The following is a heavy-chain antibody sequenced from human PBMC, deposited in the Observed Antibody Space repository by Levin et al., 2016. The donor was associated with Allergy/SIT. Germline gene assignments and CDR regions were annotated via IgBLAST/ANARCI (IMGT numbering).Heavy chain of an antibody. Sequence: RQAPGKALEWLAHIFSNDEKSYSTSLKSRLTISKDTSKSQVVLTMTNMDPVDTATYYCVRMMGSIVVVTAYAFDIWGQGTMVTVSS. CDR3: VRMMGSIVVVTAYAFDI. CDR2: IFSNDEK. J-gene: IGHJ3*02. V-gene: IGHV2-26*01. D-gene: IGHD2-21*02.